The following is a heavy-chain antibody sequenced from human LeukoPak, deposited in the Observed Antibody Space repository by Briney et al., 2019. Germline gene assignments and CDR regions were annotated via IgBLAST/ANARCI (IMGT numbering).Heavy chain of an antibody. CDR3: AKDLAVAGTVGYFQH. CDR1: GFTFSSYA. D-gene: IGHD6-19*01. J-gene: IGHJ1*01. Sequence: PGGSLRLSCAASGFTFSSYAMSWVRQAPGKGLEWVSAISGSGGSTYYADSVKGRFTISRDNSKNTLYLQMNSLRAEDTAVYYCAKDLAVAGTVGYFQHWGQGTLVTVSS. CDR2: ISGSGGST. V-gene: IGHV3-23*01.